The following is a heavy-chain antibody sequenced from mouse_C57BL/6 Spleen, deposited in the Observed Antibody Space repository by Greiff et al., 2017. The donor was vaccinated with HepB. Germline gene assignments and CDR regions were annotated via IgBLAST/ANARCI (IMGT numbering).Heavy chain of an antibody. CDR1: GFNIKDYY. CDR3: ARGYFDY. Sequence: VQLQQSGAELVKPGASVKLSCTASGFNIKDYYMHWVKQRTEQGLEWIGRIDPEDGETKYASKFQGKATITADTSSNTAYLQLSSLTSEDTAVYYCARGYFDYWGQGTTLTDSS. CDR2: IDPEDGET. V-gene: IGHV14-2*01. J-gene: IGHJ2*01.